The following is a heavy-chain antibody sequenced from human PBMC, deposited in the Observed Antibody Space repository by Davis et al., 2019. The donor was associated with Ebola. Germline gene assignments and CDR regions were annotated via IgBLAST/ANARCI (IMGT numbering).Heavy chain of an antibody. Sequence: GESLKISCAASGFTFSSYEMNWVRQAPGKGLEWVSYISSSGSTIYYADSVKGRFTISRDNSKNTLYLQMGSLRAEDMAVYYCARWGYYDFWSGYYTSYYYYGMDVWGQGTTVTVSS. CDR3: ARWGYYDFWSGYYTSYYYYGMDV. J-gene: IGHJ6*02. CDR1: GFTFSSYE. V-gene: IGHV3-48*03. D-gene: IGHD3-3*01. CDR2: ISSSGSTI.